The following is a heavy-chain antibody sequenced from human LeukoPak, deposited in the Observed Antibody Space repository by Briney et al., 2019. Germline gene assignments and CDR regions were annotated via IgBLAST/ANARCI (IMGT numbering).Heavy chain of an antibody. J-gene: IGHJ6*02. Sequence: GGSLRLSCAASGFTFSRYAMHWVRQAPRKGLEWVAVISYDGSNKYYADSVKGRFTISRDNSKNTLYLQMNSLRAEDTAVYYCARDRNPFTCSGGSCYSYYGMDVWGQGTTVTVSS. CDR1: GFTFSRYA. D-gene: IGHD2-15*01. V-gene: IGHV3-30-3*01. CDR3: ARDRNPFTCSGGSCYSYYGMDV. CDR2: ISYDGSNK.